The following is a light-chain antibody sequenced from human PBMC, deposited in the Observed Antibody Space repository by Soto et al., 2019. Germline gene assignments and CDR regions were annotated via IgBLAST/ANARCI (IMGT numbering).Light chain of an antibody. J-gene: IGKJ1*01. CDR3: QQYNNWPPWT. CDR2: GAS. Sequence: EIVLTQSPATLSLSPGERATLSCRASHSVSTSLAWYQQKPGQAPRLLIYGASSRATGIPDRFSGSGSGTEFTLTISSLQSEDFAVYYCQQYNNWPPWTFGQGTKVDIK. V-gene: IGKV3D-15*01. CDR1: HSVSTS.